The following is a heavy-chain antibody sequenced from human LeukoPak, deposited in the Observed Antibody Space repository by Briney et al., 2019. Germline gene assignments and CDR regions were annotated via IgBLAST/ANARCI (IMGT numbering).Heavy chain of an antibody. V-gene: IGHV4-59*08. D-gene: IGHD5-12*01. CDR3: ARLGYSGYDDNWFDP. CDR1: GGSISSYY. Sequence: SETLSLTCTVSGGSISSYYWSWIRQPPGKGLEWIGYIYYSGSTNYNPSLKSRVTISVDTSKNQFSLKLSSVTAADTAVYYCARLGYSGYDDNWFDPWGQGTLVTVSS. J-gene: IGHJ5*02. CDR2: IYYSGST.